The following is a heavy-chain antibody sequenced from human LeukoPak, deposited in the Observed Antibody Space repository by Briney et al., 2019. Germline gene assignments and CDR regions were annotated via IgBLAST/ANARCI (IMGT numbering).Heavy chain of an antibody. CDR1: GYSISSGYY. CDR3: ARHPLNLYFDY. V-gene: IGHV4-38-2*01. CDR2: IYHSGST. Sequence: PSETLSLTCAVSGYSISSGYYWGWIRQLPGKGLEWIGSIYHSGSTYYNPSLKSRVTISVDTSKNQFSLKLSSVTAADTAVYYCARHPLNLYFDYWGQGTLVTVSS. J-gene: IGHJ4*02.